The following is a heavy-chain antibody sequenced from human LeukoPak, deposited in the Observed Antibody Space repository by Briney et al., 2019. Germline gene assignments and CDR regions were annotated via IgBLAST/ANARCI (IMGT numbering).Heavy chain of an antibody. CDR1: GFTFSSYL. D-gene: IGHD6-13*01. CDR2: INKDGSDN. Sequence: GGSLRLSCAASGFTFSSYLMSWVRQAPGKGLEWWAKINKDGSDNSYVGSVKGRFTASRENAHNYLYLQMNSLRADATTIYYCARKWSSSWSSFDYWGQGTMVTVSS. V-gene: IGHV3-7*03. CDR3: ARKWSSSWSSFDY. J-gene: IGHJ4*02.